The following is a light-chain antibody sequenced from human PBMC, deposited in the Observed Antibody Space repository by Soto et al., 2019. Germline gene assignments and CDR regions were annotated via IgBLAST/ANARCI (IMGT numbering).Light chain of an antibody. CDR2: GAS. Sequence: ETGLTQFPRTFALSPEGGDTLACRASQSVSSYLAWYQQKPGQAPRLLIYGASTRATGIPARFSGSGSGTDFTLTISSLEPEAFAVNYCQQRSNWATFGQGTKVDIK. CDR1: QSVSSY. V-gene: IGKV3-11*01. J-gene: IGKJ1*01. CDR3: QQRSNWAT.